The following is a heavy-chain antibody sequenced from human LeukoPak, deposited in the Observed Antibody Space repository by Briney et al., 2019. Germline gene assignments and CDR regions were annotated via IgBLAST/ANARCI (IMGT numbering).Heavy chain of an antibody. CDR2: IYYSGST. V-gene: IGHV4-59*01. CDR1: GGSISSYY. Sequence: KPSETLSLTCTVSGGSISSYYWSWIRQPPGKGLEWIGYIYYSGSTNYNPSLKSRVTISVDTSKNQFSLQLSSVTAADTAVYYCARVADSSGYRHKNDAFDIWGQGTMVTVSS. D-gene: IGHD3-22*01. J-gene: IGHJ3*02. CDR3: ARVADSSGYRHKNDAFDI.